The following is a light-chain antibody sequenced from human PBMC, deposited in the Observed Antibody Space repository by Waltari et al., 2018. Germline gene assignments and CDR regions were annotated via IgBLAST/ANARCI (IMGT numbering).Light chain of an antibody. CDR1: HTVSSHY. CDR3: QHYRA. J-gene: IGKJ2*01. V-gene: IGKV3D-20*02. CDR2: DAS. Sequence: TLSCRSSHTVSSHYLALYQQKPVQAPMLLIFDASSRASGVPDRFSGSGSATNFTLTISRLEPEDFAVYYCQHYRAFGQGTTLEIK.